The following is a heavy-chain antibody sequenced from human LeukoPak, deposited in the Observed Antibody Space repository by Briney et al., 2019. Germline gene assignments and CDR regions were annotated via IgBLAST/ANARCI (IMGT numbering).Heavy chain of an antibody. CDR3: RGSPSAFDY. D-gene: IGHD6-6*01. V-gene: IGHV3-30*04. J-gene: IGHJ4*02. Sequence: GGSLRLSCAASGFSFSSYAMHWVRQAPGKGLEWVAGISYDGSYEYYVDSVKGRFTISRDNSENTLHLQMNSLRAEDTAIYYCRGSPSAFDYWGQGTLVTVSS. CDR1: GFSFSSYA. CDR2: ISYDGSYE.